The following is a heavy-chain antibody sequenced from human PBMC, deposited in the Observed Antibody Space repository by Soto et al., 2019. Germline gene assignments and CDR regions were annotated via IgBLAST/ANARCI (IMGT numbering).Heavy chain of an antibody. Sequence: EVQLVESGGGLAQPGGSLRLSCVASGFTFTTYWMSWVRQAPGKGLEWVANIRQDGGAQYYVDSVKGRFTISRDNVKNAVYLQMDSLRTEDTAVYYCVRGDHGSGSYLGSYWGQGILVTVSS. CDR3: VRGDHGSGSYLGSY. V-gene: IGHV3-7*03. D-gene: IGHD3-10*01. CDR2: IRQDGGAQ. J-gene: IGHJ4*02. CDR1: GFTFTTYW.